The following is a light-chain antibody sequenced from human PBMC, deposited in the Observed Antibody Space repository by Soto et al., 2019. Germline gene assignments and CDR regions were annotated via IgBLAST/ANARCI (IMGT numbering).Light chain of an antibody. CDR3: QQYYTTPSPT. CDR2: WAS. Sequence: DIVMTQSPDSLAVSLGERATINCKSSQSVLYSSNNKNYLAGYQQKPGQPPKLLIYWASTRESGVPDRFSGSGSETDFTLTISSLQAEDVAVYHCQQYYTTPSPTFGGGTKVEIK. CDR1: QSVLYSSNNKNY. J-gene: IGKJ4*01. V-gene: IGKV4-1*01.